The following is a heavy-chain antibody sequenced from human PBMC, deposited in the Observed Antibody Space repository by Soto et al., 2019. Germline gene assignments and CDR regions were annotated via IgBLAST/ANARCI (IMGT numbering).Heavy chain of an antibody. CDR2: IDPSDSYT. D-gene: IGHD2-2*01. CDR1: GYSITSYW. V-gene: IGHV5-10-1*01. Sequence: PGESLESSWKGAGYSITSYWINWVRQMPGKGLEWMGRIDPSDSYTNYSPSFQGHVTISADKSISTAYLQWSSLKASDTAMYYCARGYCSSTSCYPNWFDPWGQGTLVTVSS. CDR3: ARGYCSSTSCYPNWFDP. J-gene: IGHJ5*02.